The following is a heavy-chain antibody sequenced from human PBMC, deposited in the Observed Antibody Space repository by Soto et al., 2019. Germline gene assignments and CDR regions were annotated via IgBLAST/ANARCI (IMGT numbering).Heavy chain of an antibody. Sequence: SETLSLTCAGYGGSFRGYYWSWIRQPPGKGLEWIGEINHSGSTNYNPSLKSRVPISVDTSKNRFCLKLSAVPAADAAVYYFAREFAPFQIVVVFFVQRATGYSSVYWCPEPLLT. J-gene: IGHJ4*02. CDR1: GGSFRGYY. V-gene: IGHV4-34*01. CDR3: AREFAPFQIVVVFFVQRATGYSSVY. CDR2: INHSGST. D-gene: IGHD2-2*01.